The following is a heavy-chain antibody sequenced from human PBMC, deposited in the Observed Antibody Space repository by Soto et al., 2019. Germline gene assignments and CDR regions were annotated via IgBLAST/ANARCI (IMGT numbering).Heavy chain of an antibody. CDR3: VKDRMDHNSVWDPFDI. V-gene: IGHV3-23*01. Sequence: EVQLLESGGGLEQQGGSLRLSCAASGFTFSIFAMSWVRQAPGKGLEWVSSIGGGDHDRYYTDSVRGRFTISRDNSKNTVFLQMNSLRAEDTAIYYCVKDRMDHNSVWDPFDIWGQGTMVTVSS. CDR1: GFTFSIFA. D-gene: IGHD1-20*01. J-gene: IGHJ3*02. CDR2: IGGGDHDR.